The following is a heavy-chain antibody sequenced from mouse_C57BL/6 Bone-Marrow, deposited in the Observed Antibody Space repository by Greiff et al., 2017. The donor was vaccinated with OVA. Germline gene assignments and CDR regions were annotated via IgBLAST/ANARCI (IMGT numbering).Heavy chain of an antibody. CDR3: ARFRVATWDFDV. CDR1: GFTFSDYY. V-gene: IGHV5-12*01. J-gene: IGHJ1*03. CDR2: ISNGGGST. D-gene: IGHD1-1*01. Sequence: EVKLVESGGGLVQPGGSLKLSCAASGFTFSDYYMYWVRQTPEKRLEWVAYISNGGGSTYYPDTVKGRFTISRDNAKNTLYLQMSRLKSEDTAMYYCARFRVATWDFDVWGTGTTVTVSS.